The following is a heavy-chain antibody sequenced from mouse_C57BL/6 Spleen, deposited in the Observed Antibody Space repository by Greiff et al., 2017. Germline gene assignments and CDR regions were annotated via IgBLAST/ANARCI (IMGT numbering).Heavy chain of an antibody. CDR2: IYPGGGAT. V-gene: IGHV1-80*01. Sequence: VQLQQSGAELVKPGASVKISCKASGYAFSSYWMNWVKQRPGKGLEWIGQIYPGGGATNYTGKFKGKATLTADKSSSTAYMQLSSLTSEDSAVYFGARRGGDAIDYWGQGTSVTVSS. J-gene: IGHJ4*01. CDR1: GYAFSSYW. CDR3: ARRGGDAIDY.